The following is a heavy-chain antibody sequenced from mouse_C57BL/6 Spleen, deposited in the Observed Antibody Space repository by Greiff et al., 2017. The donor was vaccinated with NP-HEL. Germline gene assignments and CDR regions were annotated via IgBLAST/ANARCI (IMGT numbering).Heavy chain of an antibody. J-gene: IGHJ2*01. V-gene: IGHV1-54*01. Sequence: QVQLQQSGAELVRPGTSVKVSCKASGYAFTNYLIEWVKQRPGQGLEWIGVINPGSGGTYYNEKFKGKATLTADKSSSTAYMQLSSLTSEDSAVYVCARSGDYDGFDYWGQGTTLTVSS. CDR3: ARSGDYDGFDY. D-gene: IGHD2-4*01. CDR1: GYAFTNYL. CDR2: INPGSGGT.